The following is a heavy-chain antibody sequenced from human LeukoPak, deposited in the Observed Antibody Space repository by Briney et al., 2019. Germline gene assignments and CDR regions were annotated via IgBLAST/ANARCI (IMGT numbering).Heavy chain of an antibody. CDR2: ISAYNGNT. D-gene: IGHD3-22*01. CDR1: GYTFTSYG. V-gene: IGHV1-18*01. J-gene: IGHJ5*02. CDR3: ARLREEVYDSSGYYPHP. Sequence: ASVKVSCKASGYTFTSYGISWVRQAPGQGLEWMGWISAYNGNTNYAQKLQGRVTMTTDTSTSTAYMELRSLRSEDTAVYYCARLREEVYDSSGYYPHPWGQGTLVTVSS.